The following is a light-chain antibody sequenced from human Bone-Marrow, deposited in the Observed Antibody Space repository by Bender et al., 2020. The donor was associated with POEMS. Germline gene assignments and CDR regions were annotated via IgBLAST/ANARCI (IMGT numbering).Light chain of an antibody. J-gene: IGLJ3*02. CDR2: NNE. Sequence: QSVLTQPPSVSGAPGQTVTISCTGTSSNMGAGYGVNWYQQLPGTAPKLLIYNNENRPSGVPDRISGSKSGNSASLAITGLQAEDEADYYCQSYDISLSGWVFGGGTKLTDL. V-gene: IGLV1-40*01. CDR1: SSNMGAGYG. CDR3: QSYDISLSGWV.